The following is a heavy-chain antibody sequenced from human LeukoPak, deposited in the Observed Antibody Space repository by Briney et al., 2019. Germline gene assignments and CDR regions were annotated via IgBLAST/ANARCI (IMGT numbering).Heavy chain of an antibody. D-gene: IGHD6-13*01. Sequence: ASVKVSCKASGGTFSSYAISWVRQAPGQGLEWMGRIIPILGIANYAQKFQGRVTITADKSTSTAYMELSSLRSEDTAVCYCAKENSSSWYEPRGYWGQGTLVTVSS. J-gene: IGHJ4*02. CDR1: GGTFSSYA. CDR2: IIPILGIA. V-gene: IGHV1-69*04. CDR3: AKENSSSWYEPRGY.